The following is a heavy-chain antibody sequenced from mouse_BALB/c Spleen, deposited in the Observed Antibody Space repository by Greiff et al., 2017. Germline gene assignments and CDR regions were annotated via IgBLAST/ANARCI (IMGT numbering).Heavy chain of an antibody. D-gene: IGHD2-12*01. CDR3: ARGSTTGAMDY. CDR1: GFTFSSFG. Sequence: DVQLVESGGGLVQPGGSRKLSCAASGFTFSSFGMHWVRQAPEKGLEWVAYISSGSSTIYYADTVKGRFTISRDNPKNTLFLQMTSLRSEDTAMYYCARGSTTGAMDYWGQGTSVTVSS. V-gene: IGHV5-17*02. J-gene: IGHJ4*01. CDR2: ISSGSSTI.